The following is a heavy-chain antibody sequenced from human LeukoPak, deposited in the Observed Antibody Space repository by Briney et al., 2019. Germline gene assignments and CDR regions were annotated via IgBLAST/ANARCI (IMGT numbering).Heavy chain of an antibody. CDR1: GYTFTGYY. Sequence: ASVKVSCKASGYTFTGYYMHWVRPAPGQGLEWMGWINPNSGGTNYAQKFQGRVTMTRDTSISTAYMELSRLRSDDTAVYYCARGKAAMATLPNYWGQGTLVTVSS. J-gene: IGHJ4*02. V-gene: IGHV1-2*02. CDR3: ARGKAAMATLPNY. D-gene: IGHD5-18*01. CDR2: INPNSGGT.